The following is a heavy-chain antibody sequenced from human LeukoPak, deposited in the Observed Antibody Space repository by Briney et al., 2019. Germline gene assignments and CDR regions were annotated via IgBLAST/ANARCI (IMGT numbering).Heavy chain of an antibody. D-gene: IGHD6-13*01. CDR1: GGSFSGYY. Sequence: PSETLSLTCAVYGGSFSGYYWSWIRQPPGKGLEWIGEINHSGSTNYNPSLKSRVTISVDTSKNQFSLKLSSVTAADTAVYYCAXXXXXXXWYSSSWPPFDYWGQGTLVTVSS. J-gene: IGHJ4*02. CDR2: INHSGST. CDR3: AXXXXXXXWYSSSWPPFDY. V-gene: IGHV4-34*01.